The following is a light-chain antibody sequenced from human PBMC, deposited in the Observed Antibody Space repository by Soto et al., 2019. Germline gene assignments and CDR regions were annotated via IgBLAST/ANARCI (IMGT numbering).Light chain of an antibody. CDR2: DVS. CDR3: CTYSTSNTRQIV. J-gene: IGLJ1*01. Sequence: QSALTQPASVSGSPGQSVTISCTGTSSDVGGYNYVSWYQHHPGKAPKLMIYDVSTRPSGVANRFSASKSGNTASLTIAGLHPEDEADYYCCTYSTSNTRQIVFGTGTKLTVL. V-gene: IGLV2-14*03. CDR1: SSDVGGYNY.